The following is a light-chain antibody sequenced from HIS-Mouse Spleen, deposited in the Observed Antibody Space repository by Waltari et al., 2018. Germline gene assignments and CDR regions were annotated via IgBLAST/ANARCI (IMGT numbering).Light chain of an antibody. CDR3: SSYTSSSFNVV. CDR2: DVS. J-gene: IGLJ2*01. Sequence: QSALTQPASVSGSPGQSITISCTGTSSDVGCYNYVSRYQQHPGKGPKLMIYDVSNRPSVVSNRFSGSKSGNTASLTISGLPAEDEADYYCSSYTSSSFNVVFGGGTKLTVL. CDR1: SSDVGCYNY. V-gene: IGLV2-14*03.